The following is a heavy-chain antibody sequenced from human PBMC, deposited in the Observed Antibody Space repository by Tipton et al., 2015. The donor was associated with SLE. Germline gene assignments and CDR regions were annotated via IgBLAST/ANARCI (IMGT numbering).Heavy chain of an antibody. CDR3: ARASRTYDAFDI. J-gene: IGHJ3*02. V-gene: IGHV3-66*02. Sequence: SLRLSCAASGFTVSSNYMSWVRQAPGKGLEWVSVIYSGGSTYNADSVKGRFTISRDNSKNTLYLQMNSLRAEDTAVYYCARASRTYDAFDIWGQGTMVTVSS. CDR1: GFTVSSNY. D-gene: IGHD1-14*01. CDR2: IYSGGST.